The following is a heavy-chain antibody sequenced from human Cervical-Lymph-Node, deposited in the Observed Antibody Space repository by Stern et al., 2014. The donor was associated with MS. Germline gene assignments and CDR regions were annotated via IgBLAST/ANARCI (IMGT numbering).Heavy chain of an antibody. V-gene: IGHV1-46*03. D-gene: IGHD2-15*01. CDR1: GYTFTSYY. Sequence: VQLVQSGAEVKKPGASVKVSCKASGYTFTSYYMHWVRQAPGQGLEWMGIINPSRGTTNHAQKFQGRVTMTRDTSTSTVYMELSSLRSEDTAVYYCAREKRDCSGGSCYSRDDYWGQGTLVTVSS. J-gene: IGHJ4*02. CDR3: AREKRDCSGGSCYSRDDY. CDR2: INPSRGTT.